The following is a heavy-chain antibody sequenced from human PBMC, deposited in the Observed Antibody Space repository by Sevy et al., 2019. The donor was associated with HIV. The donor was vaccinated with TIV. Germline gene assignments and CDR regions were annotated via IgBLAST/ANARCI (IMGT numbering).Heavy chain of an antibody. V-gene: IGHV3-7*01. J-gene: IGHJ6*02. CDR2: IKQGGTEK. Sequence: GGSLRLSCAASGFTFSSYWMSWVRQAPGKGLEWVANIKQGGTEKYYVDSVKGRFTFSRDNAKNSLHLQMNSLRAEDTAVYYCARGYCSGGSCYYYYYGIDVWGQGTTVTVS. CDR3: ARGYCSGGSCYYYYYGIDV. CDR1: GFTFSSYW. D-gene: IGHD2-15*01.